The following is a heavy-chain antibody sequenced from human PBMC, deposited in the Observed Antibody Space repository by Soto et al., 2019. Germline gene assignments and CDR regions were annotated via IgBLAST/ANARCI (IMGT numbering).Heavy chain of an antibody. CDR2: IIPIFGTA. D-gene: IGHD3-22*01. CDR3: ARSTYYYDSSGYRLWVFDY. CDR1: GGTFSSYA. V-gene: IGHV1-69*13. J-gene: IGHJ4*02. Sequence: SVKVSCKASGGTFSSYAISWVRQAPGQGLEWMGGIIPIFGTANYAQKFQGRVTITADESTSTAYMELSSLRSEDTAVYYCARSTYYYDSSGYRLWVFDYWGQGTLVTVSS.